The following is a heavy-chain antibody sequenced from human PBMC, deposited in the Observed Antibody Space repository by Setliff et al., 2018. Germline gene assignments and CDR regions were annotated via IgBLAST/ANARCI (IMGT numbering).Heavy chain of an antibody. V-gene: IGHV1-46*01. D-gene: IGHD3-3*01. Sequence: GASVKVSCKASGYTFTSYYMHWVRQAPGQGLEWMGIINPSGGSTSYAQKFQGRVTMTRDTSTSTVYMELSSLRSEDTAVYYCARAGAKGTGFLEWLDYYYYMDVWGKGTTVTVSS. CDR1: GYTFTSYY. J-gene: IGHJ6*03. CDR3: ARAGAKGTGFLEWLDYYYYMDV. CDR2: INPSGGST.